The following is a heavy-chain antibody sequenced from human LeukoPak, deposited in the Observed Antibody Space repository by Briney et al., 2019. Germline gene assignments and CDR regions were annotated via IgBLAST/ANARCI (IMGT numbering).Heavy chain of an antibody. J-gene: IGHJ1*01. CDR2: INPNSGGT. D-gene: IGHD3-22*01. V-gene: IGHV1-2*06. Sequence: ASVKVSYKASGYTFTGYYMHWVRQAPGQGLEWMGRINPNSGGTNYAQKFQGRVTMTRDTSISTAYMELSRLRSDDTAVYYCATPTYYYDSSGYQHWGQGTLVTVSS. CDR1: GYTFTGYY. CDR3: ATPTYYYDSSGYQH.